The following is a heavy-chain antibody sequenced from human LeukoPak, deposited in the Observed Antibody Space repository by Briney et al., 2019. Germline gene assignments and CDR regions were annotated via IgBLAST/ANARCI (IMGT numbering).Heavy chain of an antibody. D-gene: IGHD3-22*01. Sequence: GGSLRLSCAASGFTFSSYSMNWVRQAPGKGLEWVSSISSSSSYIYYADSVKGRFTISRDNAKNSLYLQMNSLRAEDAAVYYCARDLSYYDSSGYYDYWGQGTLVTVSS. CDR3: ARDLSYYDSSGYYDY. CDR2: ISSSSSYI. V-gene: IGHV3-21*01. J-gene: IGHJ4*02. CDR1: GFTFSSYS.